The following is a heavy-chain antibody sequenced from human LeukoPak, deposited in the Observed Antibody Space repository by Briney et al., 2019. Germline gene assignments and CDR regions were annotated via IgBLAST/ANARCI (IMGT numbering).Heavy chain of an antibody. D-gene: IGHD6-6*01. V-gene: IGHV4-59*01. CDR2: IYYSGST. Sequence: PSETLSLTCTVSGGSISSYYWSWIRQPPGKGLEWIGYIYYSGSTNYNPSLKSRVTISVDTSKNQFSLKLSSVTAADTAVYYCARVASAARPFDYWGQGTLVTVSS. CDR1: GGSISSYY. J-gene: IGHJ4*02. CDR3: ARVASAARPFDY.